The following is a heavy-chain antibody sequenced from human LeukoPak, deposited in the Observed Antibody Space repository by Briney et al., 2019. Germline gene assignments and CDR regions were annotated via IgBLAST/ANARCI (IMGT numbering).Heavy chain of an antibody. CDR3: AREGGGDYGDYLRY. J-gene: IGHJ4*02. CDR2: IYSGGDT. Sequence: PGGSLRLSCAASGFTFSSYWMHWVRQAPGKGLEWVSVIYSGGDTYSADSVKGRFTISRDNSKNTVYLQMNSLRAEDTAVYYCAREGGGDYGDYLRYWGQGTLVTVSS. V-gene: IGHV3-53*01. D-gene: IGHD4-17*01. CDR1: GFTFSSYW.